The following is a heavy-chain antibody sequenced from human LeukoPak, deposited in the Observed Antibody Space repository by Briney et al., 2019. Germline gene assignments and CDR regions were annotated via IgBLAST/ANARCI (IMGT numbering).Heavy chain of an antibody. CDR1: GGSIGSYY. CDR3: ARESLRGMDV. Sequence: SETLSLTCTVSGGSIGSYYWSWIRQPPGKGLEWIGYIYYSGSTNYNPSLKSRVTISVDTSKNQFSLKLSSVTAADTAVYYCARESLRGMDVWGQGTTVTVSS. V-gene: IGHV4-59*01. D-gene: IGHD5/OR15-5a*01. J-gene: IGHJ6*02. CDR2: IYYSGST.